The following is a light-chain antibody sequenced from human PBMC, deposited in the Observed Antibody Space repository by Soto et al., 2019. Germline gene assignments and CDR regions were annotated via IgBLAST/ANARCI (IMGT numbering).Light chain of an antibody. CDR1: QSLLHSNGYSY. J-gene: IGKJ5*01. Sequence: DIVMTQSPLSLPVTPGEPASISCMSSQSLLHSNGYSYFDWYLQKPGQSPQLLIYLGSNRASGVPDRFSGSGSGTDFTLKISRVEAEDVGVYYCMQALQTPLTFGQGTRLEIK. V-gene: IGKV2-28*01. CDR2: LGS. CDR3: MQALQTPLT.